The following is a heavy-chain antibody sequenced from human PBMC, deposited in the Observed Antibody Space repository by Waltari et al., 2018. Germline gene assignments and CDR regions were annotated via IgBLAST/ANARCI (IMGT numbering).Heavy chain of an antibody. Sequence: EVQLVESGGGLVQPGGSLRLSCAASGFTFSSYWMYWVRQPPGKGLEWVSRMTPDGGKREYADSVKGQFTISRDNTKNTLYREMNSLRVEDAAMYYCARDDSWQRLAAWGQGTLVTVSS. V-gene: IGHV3-74*03. D-gene: IGHD6-25*01. CDR2: MTPDGGKR. CDR3: ARDDSWQRLAA. J-gene: IGHJ5*02. CDR1: GFTFSSYW.